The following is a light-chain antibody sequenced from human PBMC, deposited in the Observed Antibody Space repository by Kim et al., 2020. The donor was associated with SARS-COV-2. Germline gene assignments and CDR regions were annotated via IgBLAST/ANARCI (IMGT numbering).Light chain of an antibody. CDR3: QQYNNWPYT. CDR1: QSVSSN. Sequence: SMSPGETAPPSGRASQSVSSNLAWYQQKPGQAPRLLIYGASTRATGIPARFSGSGSGTEFTLTISSLQSEDFAVYYCQQYNNWPYTFGQGTKLEI. V-gene: IGKV3-15*01. CDR2: GAS. J-gene: IGKJ2*01.